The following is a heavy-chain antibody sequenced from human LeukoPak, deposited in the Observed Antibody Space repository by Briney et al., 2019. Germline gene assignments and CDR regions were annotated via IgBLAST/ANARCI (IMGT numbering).Heavy chain of an antibody. J-gene: IGHJ4*02. V-gene: IGHV3-9*01. CDR1: GFTFDDYA. D-gene: IGHD3-10*01. CDR3: AKSSHGGSGSYSKFDY. Sequence: AGGSLRLSCAASGFTFDDYAMHWVRQAPGKGLEWVSGISWNSGSIGYADSVQGRFTISRDNAKNSLYLQMNSLRAEDTALYYCAKSSHGGSGSYSKFDYWGQGTLVTVSS. CDR2: ISWNSGSI.